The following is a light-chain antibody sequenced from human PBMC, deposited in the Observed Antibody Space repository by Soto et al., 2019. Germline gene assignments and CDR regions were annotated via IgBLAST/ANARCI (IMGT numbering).Light chain of an antibody. V-gene: IGKV3-20*01. Sequence: EFVLAQSPGTLSLSPGDRATLSCRSRHSNNIRFLAWCQHKPGQAPRLLICAASTRANGIPERFSGSASETDFTLTINSLEPEDSAVYYCQQYASAPCSLGPGTKVDIK. J-gene: IGKJ3*01. CDR2: AAS. CDR1: HSNNIRF. CDR3: QQYASAPCS.